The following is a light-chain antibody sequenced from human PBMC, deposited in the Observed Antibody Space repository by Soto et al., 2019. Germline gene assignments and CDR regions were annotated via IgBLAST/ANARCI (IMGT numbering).Light chain of an antibody. CDR1: QSVRSN. J-gene: IGKJ1*01. CDR3: QQYNNWPWT. V-gene: IGKV3-15*01. Sequence: EIVMTQSPATLSVSPGERATLSCRASQSVRSNLAWYQQKPGQAPRLLIYGASTGATGIPARFSGSGSGTEFTLTISSLQSEDFAVYYCQQYNNWPWTFDQGTKVEIK. CDR2: GAS.